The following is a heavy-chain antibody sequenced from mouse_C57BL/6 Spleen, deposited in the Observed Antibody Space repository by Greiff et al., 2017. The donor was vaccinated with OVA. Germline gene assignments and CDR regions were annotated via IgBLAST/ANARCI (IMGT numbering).Heavy chain of an antibody. CDR1: GYTFTSYW. J-gene: IGHJ4*01. CDR2: IDPNSGGT. CDR3: ARSGDDGYQGAMDY. D-gene: IGHD2-3*01. V-gene: IGHV1-72*01. Sequence: QVQLKQPGAELVKPGASVKLSCKASGYTFTSYWMHWVKQRPGRGLEWIGRIDPNSGGTKYNEKFKSKATLTVDKPSSTAYMQLSSLTSEDSAVYYCARSGDDGYQGAMDYWGQGTSVTVSS.